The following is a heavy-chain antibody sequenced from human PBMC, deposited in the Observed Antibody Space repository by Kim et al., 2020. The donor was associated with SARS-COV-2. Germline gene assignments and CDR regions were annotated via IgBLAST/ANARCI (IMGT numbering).Heavy chain of an antibody. D-gene: IGHD6-13*01. Sequence: NYAQKCQGRVTITADESTITAYMELSRLRSEDTAVYYCARGEGSSWYGPYWGQGTLVTVSS. V-gene: IGHV1-69*01. J-gene: IGHJ4*02. CDR3: ARGEGSSWYGPY.